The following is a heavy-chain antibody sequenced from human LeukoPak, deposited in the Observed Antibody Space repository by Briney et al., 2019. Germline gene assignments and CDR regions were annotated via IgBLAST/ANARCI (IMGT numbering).Heavy chain of an antibody. CDR3: ASIPHF. V-gene: IGHV3-7*01. CDR1: GFIFSNYW. Sequence: PGGSLRLSCAASGFIFSNYWMSWVRQAPGKGLEWVANIKPDGSEKNYIDSVKGRFFISRDNAKNSLSLEMTSLRVDDTGVYFCASIPHFWGHGNLVTVSS. J-gene: IGHJ4*01. CDR2: IKPDGSEK. D-gene: IGHD2-21*01.